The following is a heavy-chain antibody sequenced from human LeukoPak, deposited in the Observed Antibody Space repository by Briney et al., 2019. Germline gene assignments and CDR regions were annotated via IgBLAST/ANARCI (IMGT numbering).Heavy chain of an antibody. CDR2: IHYSGST. J-gene: IGHJ4*02. Sequence: PSETLSLTCTVSGGSISSGGYYWSWIRQHPGKGLEWIGYIHYSGSTYYNPSLKSRVTISVDTSKNQFSLKLSSVTAADTAVYYCARGYRYNWNGEFDYWGQGTLVTVSS. CDR1: GGSISSGGYY. D-gene: IGHD1-20*01. V-gene: IGHV4-31*03. CDR3: ARGYRYNWNGEFDY.